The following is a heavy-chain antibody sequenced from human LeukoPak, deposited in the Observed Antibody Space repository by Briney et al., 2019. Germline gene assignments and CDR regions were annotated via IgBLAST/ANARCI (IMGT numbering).Heavy chain of an antibody. CDR3: AREYGPLENWFDP. V-gene: IGHV4-34*01. CDR2: INHSGST. J-gene: IGHJ5*02. Sequence: PSETLSLTCTVSGGSISSYYWSWIRQPPGKGLEWIGEINHSGSTNYNPSLKSRVTISVDTSKNQFSLKLSSVTAADTAVYYCAREYGPLENWFDPWGQGTLVTVSS. D-gene: IGHD4-17*01. CDR1: GGSISSYY.